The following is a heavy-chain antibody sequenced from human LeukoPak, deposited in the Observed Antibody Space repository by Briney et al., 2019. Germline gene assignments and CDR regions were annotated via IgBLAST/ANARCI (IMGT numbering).Heavy chain of an antibody. CDR2: ISAYNGNT. CDR3: ARASAVDDYGDFDY. D-gene: IGHD4-17*01. V-gene: IGHV1-18*01. CDR1: GYTFTSYG. J-gene: IGHJ4*02. Sequence: GASVKVSCKASGYTFTSYGISWVRQAPGQGLEWMGWISAYNGNTNYAQKLQGRVTMTTDTSTSTAYMELRSLRSDDTAVYYCARASAVDDYGDFDYWGQGTLVTVSS.